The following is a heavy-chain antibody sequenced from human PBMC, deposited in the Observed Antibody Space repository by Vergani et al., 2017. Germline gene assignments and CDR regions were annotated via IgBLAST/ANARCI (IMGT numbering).Heavy chain of an antibody. D-gene: IGHD1-26*01. V-gene: IGHV1-2*02. CDR1: ESTFSDYN. CDR3: AHSWNFGRRDWFDS. CDR2: ISPKTGDT. J-gene: IGHJ5*01. Sequence: QVQLMQSGPVMKKPGGSMKVSCQASESTFSDYNIHWVRQAPGQGLQWMGWISPKTGDTDYLQRFQDRVTMTRDASTKTVYLKMTGLTSDDTAIYYCAHSWNFGRRDWFDSWGPGTLVTVSS.